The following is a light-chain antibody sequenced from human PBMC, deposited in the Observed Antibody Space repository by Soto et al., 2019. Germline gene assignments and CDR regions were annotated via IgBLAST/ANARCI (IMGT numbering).Light chain of an antibody. CDR1: QSVLYSSNNKNN. V-gene: IGKV4-1*01. CDR2: WAS. Sequence: DIVMTQSPDSLAVSLGERATINCKSSQSVLYSSNNKNNLAWYQQKPGQPPKLLIYWASTRESGVPDRFSGSGSGPDFTLTISSLQAEDVAVYCCQQYYRIPLTFGGGTKVEIK. CDR3: QQYYRIPLT. J-gene: IGKJ4*01.